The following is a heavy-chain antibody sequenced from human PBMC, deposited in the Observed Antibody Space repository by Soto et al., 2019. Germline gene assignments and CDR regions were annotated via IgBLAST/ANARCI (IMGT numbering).Heavy chain of an antibody. Sequence: ASVKVSCKASGYTFTSYVISWVRQAPGQGLEWMGWISAYNGNTNYAQKLQGRVTMTTDTSTSTAYMELRSLRSDDTAVYYCARVFSSGWYRGSPYYFDYWGQGTLVNVSS. J-gene: IGHJ4*02. CDR2: ISAYNGNT. D-gene: IGHD6-19*01. CDR3: ARVFSSGWYRGSPYYFDY. CDR1: GYTFTSYV. V-gene: IGHV1-18*01.